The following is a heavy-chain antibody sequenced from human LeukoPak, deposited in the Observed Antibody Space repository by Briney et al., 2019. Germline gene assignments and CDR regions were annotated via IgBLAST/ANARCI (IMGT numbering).Heavy chain of an antibody. J-gene: IGHJ5*02. V-gene: IGHV1-3*01. CDR1: GYTFTSYA. CDR3: ARPAAGRNWFDP. Sequence: ASVKVSCKASGYTFTSYAMHWVRQAPGQRLEWMGWINAGNGNTKYSQKFQGRVTITRDTSAGTAYMELSSLRSEDTAVYYCARPAAGRNWFDPWGQGTLVTVSS. CDR2: INAGNGNT. D-gene: IGHD6-13*01.